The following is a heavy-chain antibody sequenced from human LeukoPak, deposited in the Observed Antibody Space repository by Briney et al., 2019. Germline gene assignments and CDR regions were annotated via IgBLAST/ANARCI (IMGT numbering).Heavy chain of an antibody. CDR3: ESLWSPDYGVFDY. D-gene: IGHD4-17*01. V-gene: IGHV1-69*13. CDR1: GGTFSSYA. CDR2: IIPIFGTA. J-gene: IGHJ4*02. Sequence: SVKVSCKASGGTFSSYAISWVRQAPGQGLEWMGGIIPIFGTANYAQKFQGRVTITADESTSTAYMELSSLRSEDTAVYYCESLWSPDYGVFDYWGQGTLVTVSS.